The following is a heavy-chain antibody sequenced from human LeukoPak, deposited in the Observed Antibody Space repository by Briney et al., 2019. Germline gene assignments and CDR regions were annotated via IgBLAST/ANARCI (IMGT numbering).Heavy chain of an antibody. D-gene: IGHD6-6*01. CDR2: ISSNGDST. CDR3: ARDFLAAADSSSSTSPGY. J-gene: IGHJ4*02. CDR1: GFTFSSYA. V-gene: IGHV3-64*01. Sequence: PGGSLRLSCAASGFTFSSYAMHWVCQAPGKGLEYVSAISSNGDSTYYANSVKGRFTTSRDNSKNTLYLQMGSLRAEDMAVYYCARDFLAAADSSSSTSPGYWGQGTLVTVSS.